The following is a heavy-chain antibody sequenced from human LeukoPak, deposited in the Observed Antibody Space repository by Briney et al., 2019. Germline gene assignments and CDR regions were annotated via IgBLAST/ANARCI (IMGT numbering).Heavy chain of an antibody. D-gene: IGHD6-13*01. Sequence: SQTLSLTCAVSGGSISSGGYSWSWIRQPPGKGLEWIGYIYYSGSTNYNPSLKSRVTISVDTSKNQFSLKLSSVTAADTAVYYCARETPAAGVVDYWGQGTLVTVSS. CDR3: ARETPAAGVVDY. V-gene: IGHV4-30-4*07. CDR2: IYYSGST. J-gene: IGHJ4*02. CDR1: GGSISSGGYS.